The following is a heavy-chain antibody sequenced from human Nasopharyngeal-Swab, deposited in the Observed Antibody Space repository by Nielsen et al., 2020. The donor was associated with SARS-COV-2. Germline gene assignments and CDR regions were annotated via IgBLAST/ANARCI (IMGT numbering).Heavy chain of an antibody. Sequence: ASVKVSCKASGYTFTSYDINWVRQATGQGLEWMGWMNPNSGNTGYAQKFQGRVTMTRNTSISTAYMELSSLRSEDTAVYYCARGAARNVIVVVVVAISYYYMDVWGKGTTVTVSS. CDR2: MNPNSGNT. CDR1: GYTFTSYD. D-gene: IGHD2-15*01. CDR3: ARGAARNVIVVVVVAISYYYMDV. V-gene: IGHV1-8*01. J-gene: IGHJ6*03.